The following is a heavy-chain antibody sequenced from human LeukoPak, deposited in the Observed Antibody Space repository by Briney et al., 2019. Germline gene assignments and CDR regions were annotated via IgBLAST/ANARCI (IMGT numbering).Heavy chain of an antibody. CDR2: ISSSSSTI. Sequence: PGGPLRLSCAASGFTFSSYSMNWVRQAPGKGLEWFSYISSSSSTIYCADSVKGRFTISRDNSKNTLYLQMNSLRAEDTAVYYCAKSLNSGSYWTFDYWGQGTLVTVSS. D-gene: IGHD1-26*01. CDR1: GFTFSSYS. CDR3: AKSLNSGSYWTFDY. V-gene: IGHV3-48*01. J-gene: IGHJ4*02.